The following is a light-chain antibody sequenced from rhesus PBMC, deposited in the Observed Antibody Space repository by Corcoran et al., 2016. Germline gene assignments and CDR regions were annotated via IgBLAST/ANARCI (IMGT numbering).Light chain of an antibody. V-gene: IGKV1-36*02. CDR2: AAY. CDR3: LQGYSTPFT. CDR1: QGISDY. J-gene: IGKJ3*01. Sequence: DIQMTQSPSSLSASVGDRVTITCRASQGISDYLSWYQQKPGKAPKRLIYAAYRLESGVPPRFSGSGSGTEFTLTSNSLHPEDFAAYYCLQGYSTPFTFGPGTKLDIK.